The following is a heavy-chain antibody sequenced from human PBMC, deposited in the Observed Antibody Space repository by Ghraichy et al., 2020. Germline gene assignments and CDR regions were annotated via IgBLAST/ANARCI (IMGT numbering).Heavy chain of an antibody. CDR3: AKSYYYDSSGYYY. J-gene: IGHJ4*02. CDR1: GFTFSSYG. D-gene: IGHD3-22*01. Sequence: GSLRLSCAASGFTFSSYGMHWVRQAPGKGLEWVAVISYDGSNKYYADSVKGRFTISRDNSKNTLYLQMNSLRAEDTAVYYCAKSYYYDSSGYYYWGQGTLVTVSS. V-gene: IGHV3-30*18. CDR2: ISYDGSNK.